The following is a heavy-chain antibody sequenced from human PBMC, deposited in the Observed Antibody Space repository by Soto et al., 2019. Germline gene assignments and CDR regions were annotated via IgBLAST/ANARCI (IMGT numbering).Heavy chain of an antibody. Sequence: QVQLVQSGAEVKKPGASVKVSCKASGYTFTSYAMHWVRQAPDQSLEWMEWINAGIGNTKYSQKFQGRVTITRDTSASTAYMELSSLRSEDTAVYYCARGPGGPDGPGDYWGQGTLVTVSS. D-gene: IGHD2-15*01. CDR1: GYTFTSYA. V-gene: IGHV1-3*01. CDR3: ARGPGGPDGPGDY. CDR2: INAGIGNT. J-gene: IGHJ4*02.